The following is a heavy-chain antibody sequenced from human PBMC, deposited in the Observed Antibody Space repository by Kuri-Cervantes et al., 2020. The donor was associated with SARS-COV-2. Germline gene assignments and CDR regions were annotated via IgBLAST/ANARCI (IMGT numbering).Heavy chain of an antibody. J-gene: IGHJ4*02. CDR2: ISSSSSYI. V-gene: IGHV3-21*01. CDR1: GFTFSSYS. D-gene: IGHD1-7*01. CDR3: ARELITGTPFDC. Sequence: GESLKISCAASGFTFSSYSMNWVRQAPGKGLEWVSSISSSSSYIYYADSVKGRFTISRDNAKNSLYLQMNSLRAEDTAVYYCARELITGTPFDCWGQGTLVTVSS.